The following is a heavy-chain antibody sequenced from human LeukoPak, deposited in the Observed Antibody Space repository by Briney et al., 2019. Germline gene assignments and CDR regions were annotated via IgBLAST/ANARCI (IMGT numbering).Heavy chain of an antibody. J-gene: IGHJ4*02. V-gene: IGHV4-34*01. CDR1: GGSFSGYY. CDR3: ARAAEELWFGGLLVSARRYYFDY. D-gene: IGHD3-10*01. CDR2: INHSGST. Sequence: PSETLSLTCAVYGGSFSGYYWSWIRQPPGKGLEWIGEINHSGSTNYNPSLKSRVTISVDTSKNQFSLKLSSVTAADTAVYYCARAAEELWFGGLLVSARRYYFDYWGQGTLVTVSS.